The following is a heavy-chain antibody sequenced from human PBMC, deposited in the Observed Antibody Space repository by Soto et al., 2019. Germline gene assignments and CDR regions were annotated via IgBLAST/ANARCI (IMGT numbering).Heavy chain of an antibody. CDR2: IAYDGSDK. V-gene: IGHV3-30*18. J-gene: IGHJ1*01. Sequence: QVQLVESGGGVVQSGRSLRLSCAASGFTFSSHGMHWVRQAPGKGLEWVALIAYDGSDKYYADSVKGRFTISRDNSKNPVYVQMNSLRAEDTAVYYCAKWEGFWSGYYSGWGQGTLVTVSS. CDR1: GFTFSSHG. CDR3: AKWEGFWSGYYSG. D-gene: IGHD3-3*01.